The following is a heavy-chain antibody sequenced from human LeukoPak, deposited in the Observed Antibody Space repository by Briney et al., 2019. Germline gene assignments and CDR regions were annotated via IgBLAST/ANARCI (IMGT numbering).Heavy chain of an antibody. CDR1: GGSISSYY. V-gene: IGHV4-59*01. CDR2: IYYSGST. J-gene: IGHJ4*02. CDR3: ARGEVGGVTNLDY. D-gene: IGHD3-16*01. Sequence: ASETLSLTCTVSGGSISSYYWSWIRQPPGKGLEWVGYIYYSGSTNYNPSLKNRVTISVDTSKNQFSLKLSSVTAADTAVYYCARGEVGGVTNLDYWGQGTLVTVSS.